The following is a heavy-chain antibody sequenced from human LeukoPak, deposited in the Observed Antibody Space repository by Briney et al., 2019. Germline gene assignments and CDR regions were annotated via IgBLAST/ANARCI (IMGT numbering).Heavy chain of an antibody. J-gene: IGHJ6*03. CDR3: ARAPPLLDTHSITGRRNYYYYMDV. Sequence: SVKVSCKASGGTFSSYAISWVRQAPGQGLEWMGGIIPIFGTANYAQKFQGRVTITTDESTSTAYMELSSPRSEDTAVYYCARAPPLLDTHSITGRRNYYYYMDVWGKGTTVTVSS. V-gene: IGHV1-69*05. CDR1: GGTFSSYA. CDR2: IIPIFGTA. D-gene: IGHD1-20*01.